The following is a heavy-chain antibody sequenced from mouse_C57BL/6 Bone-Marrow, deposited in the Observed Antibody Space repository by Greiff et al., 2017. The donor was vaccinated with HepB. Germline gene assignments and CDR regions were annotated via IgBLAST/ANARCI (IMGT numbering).Heavy chain of an antibody. Sequence: EVQLVESGGGLVQPGGSLKLSCAASGFTFSDYGMAWVRQAPRKGPEWVAFISNLAYSIYYADTVTGRFTISRENAKNTLYLEMSSLMSEDTAMYYCARRGVYYGNGFDYWGQGTTLTVSS. CDR1: GFTFSDYG. CDR3: ARRGVYYGNGFDY. J-gene: IGHJ2*01. D-gene: IGHD2-1*01. CDR2: ISNLAYSI. V-gene: IGHV5-15*04.